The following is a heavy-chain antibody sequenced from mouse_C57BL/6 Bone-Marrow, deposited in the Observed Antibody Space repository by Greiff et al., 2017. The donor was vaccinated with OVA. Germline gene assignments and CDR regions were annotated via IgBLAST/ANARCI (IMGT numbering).Heavy chain of an antibody. CDR2: IDPSDSYT. CDR1: GYTFTSYW. CDR3: ARPNWDQFAY. V-gene: IGHV1-59*01. Sequence: QVQLQQPGAELVRPGTSVKLSCKASGYTFTSYWMHWVKQRPGQGLEWIGVIDPSDSYTNYNQKFKGKATLTVDTSSSTAYMQLSSLTSEDSAVYYCARPNWDQFAYWGQGTLVTVSA. D-gene: IGHD4-1*01. J-gene: IGHJ3*01.